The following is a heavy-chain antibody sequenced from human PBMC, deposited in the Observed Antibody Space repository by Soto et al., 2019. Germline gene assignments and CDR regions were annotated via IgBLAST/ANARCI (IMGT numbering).Heavy chain of an antibody. J-gene: IGHJ4*02. V-gene: IGHV4-30-4*01. D-gene: IGHD3-22*01. Sequence: QVQLQESGPGLVKPSQTLSLTCTVSRGSISSGDHYWTWLRQPPGKGLEWIGYIYYSGSTYYNPSLKSRVAISVDTSKNQSSLTLTSVTAADTAVYYCAREEALIVVPTGGIDYSFDYWGQGTLVTVSS. CDR2: IYYSGST. CDR1: RGSISSGDHY. CDR3: AREEALIVVPTGGIDYSFDY.